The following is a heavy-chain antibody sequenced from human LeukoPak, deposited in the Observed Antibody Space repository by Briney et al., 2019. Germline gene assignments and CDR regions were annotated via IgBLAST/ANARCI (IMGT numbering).Heavy chain of an antibody. Sequence: SETLSLTCAVYGGSFSGYYWSWIRQPPGKGLEWIGEINHSGSTNYNPSLKSRVTISVDTSKNQFSLKMSSVTAADTAVYYCAREGNAVVTPFVYWGQGTLVTVSS. CDR3: AREGNAVVTPFVY. J-gene: IGHJ4*02. D-gene: IGHD4-23*01. CDR2: INHSGST. CDR1: GGSFSGYY. V-gene: IGHV4-34*01.